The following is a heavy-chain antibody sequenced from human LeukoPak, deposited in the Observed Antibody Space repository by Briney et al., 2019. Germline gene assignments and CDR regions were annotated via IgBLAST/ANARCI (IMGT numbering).Heavy chain of an antibody. D-gene: IGHD2-15*01. CDR3: AKDHAVAATYYFDY. CDR1: GFTFTDHP. J-gene: IGHJ4*02. CDR2: ISGSGGST. V-gene: IGHV3-23*01. Sequence: GESLRLSCVASGFTFTDHPMNWVRQAPGKGLEWVSAISGSGGSTYYADSVKGRFTISRDNSKNTLYLQMNSLRAEDTAVYYCAKDHAVAATYYFDYWGQGALVTVSS.